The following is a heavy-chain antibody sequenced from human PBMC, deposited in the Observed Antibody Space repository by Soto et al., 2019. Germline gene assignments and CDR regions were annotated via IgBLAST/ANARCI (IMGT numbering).Heavy chain of an antibody. V-gene: IGHV3-7*03. CDR3: AKSDSSPIFGVVRYGMDV. D-gene: IGHD3-3*01. CDR1: GFTFSSYW. Sequence: PGGSLRLSCVASGFTFSSYWMSWVRQAPGKGLEWLASIKQDGSGTNYVDSVKGRFTISRDNSKNTLYLQMNSLRADDTAIYYCAKSDSSPIFGVVRYGMDVWGQGTTVTVSS. J-gene: IGHJ6*02. CDR2: IKQDGSGT.